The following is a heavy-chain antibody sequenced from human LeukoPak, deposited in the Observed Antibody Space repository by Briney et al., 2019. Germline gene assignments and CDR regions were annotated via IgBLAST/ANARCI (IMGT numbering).Heavy chain of an antibody. CDR1: GFTFSIYS. CDR2: ISSSSSYI. CDR3: ARAAGDGFDY. D-gene: IGHD4-17*01. V-gene: IGHV3-21*01. J-gene: IGHJ4*02. Sequence: GGSLRLSCAASGFTFSIYSMNWVRQAPGKGLEWVSSISSSSSYIYYADSVKGRFTISRDNAKNSLYLQMNSLRAKDTAVYYCARAAGDGFDYWGQGTLVTVSS.